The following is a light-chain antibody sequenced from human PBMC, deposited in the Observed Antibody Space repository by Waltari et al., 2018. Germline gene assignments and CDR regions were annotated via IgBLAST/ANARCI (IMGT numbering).Light chain of an antibody. J-gene: IGLJ1*01. CDR1: QLGDKY. Sequence: SYEVTQPLSVSVSPGQTASITCSGDQLGDKYVCWYQQKPGQSPVLVIYRNTKRPSGIPERFSGSNSGNTATLTISGTQALDEADYYCQVWDKTTGVFGTGTKFTVL. CDR3: QVWDKTTGV. CDR2: RNT. V-gene: IGLV3-1*01.